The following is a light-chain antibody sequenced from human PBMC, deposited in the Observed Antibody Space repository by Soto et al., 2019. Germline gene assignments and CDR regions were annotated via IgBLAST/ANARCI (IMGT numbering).Light chain of an antibody. V-gene: IGKV3-20*01. Sequence: EIVLTQSPGTLSLSPGERATLSCRASQSVSGSFLAWYQQKPGQAPRLLIYGASSRATGIPDRFSGSGSGTDFTLTISRLEPEDFATYYCQQSYSTLYTFGQGTKLEIK. CDR3: QQSYSTLYT. J-gene: IGKJ2*01. CDR1: QSVSGSF. CDR2: GAS.